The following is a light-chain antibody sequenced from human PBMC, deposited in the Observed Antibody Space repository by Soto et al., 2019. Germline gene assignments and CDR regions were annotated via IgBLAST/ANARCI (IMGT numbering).Light chain of an antibody. V-gene: IGKV1-5*01. CDR1: QSISSW. CDR3: QHYNSYSPWT. J-gene: IGKJ1*01. Sequence: DIQMTQSPSTLSASVGDRVTITCRASQSISSWLAWYQQKPGKAPKLLIYDASSLESGVPSRFSGSGSGTEFNLTISSLQPDDFATYYGQHYNSYSPWTCGQGTKVDSK. CDR2: DAS.